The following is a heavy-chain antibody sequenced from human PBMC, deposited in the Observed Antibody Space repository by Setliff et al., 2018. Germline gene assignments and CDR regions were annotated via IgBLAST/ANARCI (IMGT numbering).Heavy chain of an antibody. CDR1: GYTFTVYT. D-gene: IGHD6-19*01. V-gene: IGHV7-4-1*02. CDR2: INTNTGNP. Sequence: GASVKVSCKVSGYTFTVYTMNWVRQAPGQGLEWMGWINTNTGNPTYAQGFTGRFVFSLDTSVSTAYLQISSLKAEDTAVYYCARDSSGWSGFSRLVGVYYYYMDVWGKGATVTVSS. CDR3: ARDSSGWSGFSRLVGVYYYYMDV. J-gene: IGHJ6*03.